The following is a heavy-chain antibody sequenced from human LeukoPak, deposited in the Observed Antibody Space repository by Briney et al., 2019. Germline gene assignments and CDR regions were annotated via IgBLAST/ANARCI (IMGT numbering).Heavy chain of an antibody. Sequence: SSETLSLTCTVSGGSISSHYWSWIRQPPGKGLEWIGYIYYSGSTNYNPSLKSRVTISVDTSKNQFSLKLSSVTAADTAVYYCARGPMTGDAFDIWGQGTMVTVSS. J-gene: IGHJ3*02. CDR1: GGSISSHY. CDR3: ARGPMTGDAFDI. CDR2: IYYSGST. V-gene: IGHV4-59*11. D-gene: IGHD1-14*01.